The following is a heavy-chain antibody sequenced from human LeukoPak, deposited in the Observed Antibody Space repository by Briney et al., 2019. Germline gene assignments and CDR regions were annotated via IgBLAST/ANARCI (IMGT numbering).Heavy chain of an antibody. CDR1: GFTFRDAA. CDR2: ISSSGNNA. J-gene: IGHJ3*01. Sequence: PGESLRLSCAVSGFTFRDAAMTWVRQAPGKGLEWVSLISSSGNNAYYADSVKGRFTISRDNSKNTLSLQMNSLRVEDTAIYYCAKDIQLSTWGLGTMVTVCS. D-gene: IGHD5-24*01. V-gene: IGHV3-23*01. CDR3: AKDIQLST.